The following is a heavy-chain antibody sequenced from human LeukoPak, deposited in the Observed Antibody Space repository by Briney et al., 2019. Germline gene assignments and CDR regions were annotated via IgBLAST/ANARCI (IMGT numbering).Heavy chain of an antibody. CDR2: ISGSGGST. D-gene: IGHD3-22*01. V-gene: IGHV3-23*01. J-gene: IGHJ4*02. Sequence: QTGGSLRLSCAASGFTFSSYAMSWVRQAPGKGLEWVSAISGSGGSTYYADSVKGRFTISRDNSKNTLYLQMNSLRAEDTAVYYCAKDPQSYYYDSSGYYYLSHFDYWGQGTLVTVSS. CDR3: AKDPQSYYYDSSGYYYLSHFDY. CDR1: GFTFSSYA.